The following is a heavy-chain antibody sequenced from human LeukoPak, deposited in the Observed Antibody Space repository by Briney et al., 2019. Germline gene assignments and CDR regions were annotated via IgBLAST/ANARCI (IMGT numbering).Heavy chain of an antibody. CDR2: ISYDGSNK. V-gene: IGHV3-30*18. J-gene: IGHJ3*02. D-gene: IGHD6-13*01. CDR3: AKDLEAPYSSSWNHDAFDI. Sequence: PGGSLRLSCAASGFTFSSYGMHWVRQAPGKGLEWVAVISYDGSNKYYADSVKGRFTISRDNSKNTLYLQMNSLRAEDTAVYYCAKDLEAPYSSSWNHDAFDIWGQGTMVTVSS. CDR1: GFTFSSYG.